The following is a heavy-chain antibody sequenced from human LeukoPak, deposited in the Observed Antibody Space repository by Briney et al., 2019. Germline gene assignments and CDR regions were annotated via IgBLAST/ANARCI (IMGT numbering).Heavy chain of an antibody. CDR3: AKRQSDYYDSCGYYSCGFDI. V-gene: IGHV3-23*01. J-gene: IGHJ3*02. CDR1: GFTFSAYA. CDR2: ISDSGGST. D-gene: IGHD3-22*01. Sequence: PGGSLRLSCAASGFTFSAYAMSWVRQAPGKGLEWVSGISDSGGSTYYADSVKGRFTISRDNSKNTLYLQMNSLRAEDTAVYYCAKRQSDYYDSCGYYSCGFDIWGQGTMVTVSS.